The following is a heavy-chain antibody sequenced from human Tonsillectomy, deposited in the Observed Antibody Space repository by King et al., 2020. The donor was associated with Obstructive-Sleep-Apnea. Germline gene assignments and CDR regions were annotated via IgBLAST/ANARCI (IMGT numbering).Heavy chain of an antibody. V-gene: IGHV1-46*03. J-gene: IGHJ4*02. Sequence: QLVQSGAEVKKPGASVKVSCKASGYSFTSYFMHWVRQAPGQGLQWMGVINPTGGRATYAQMFQGRVTMTRDTSTSTVYMELSSLKSEDTAVYYCARRLGSCTCGSCLSYYFDYGGQGTLVSVSS. CDR1: GYSFTSYF. CDR3: ARRLGSCTCGSCLSYYFDY. D-gene: IGHD2-15*01. CDR2: INPTGGRA.